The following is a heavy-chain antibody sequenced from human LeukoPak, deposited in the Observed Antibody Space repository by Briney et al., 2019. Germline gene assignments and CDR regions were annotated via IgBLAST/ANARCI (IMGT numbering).Heavy chain of an antibody. J-gene: IGHJ5*02. V-gene: IGHV1-2*02. D-gene: IGHD2/OR15-2a*01. CDR1: GYTFTGYY. CDR3: ARGTSIINWFDP. CDR2: INPNSGGT. Sequence: ASVKVSCKASGYTFTGYYMHWVRQAPGQGLEWMGWINPNSGGTNYAQKFQGRVTMTRDTSISAAYMELSRLRSDDTAVYYCARGTSIINWFDPWGQGTLVTVSS.